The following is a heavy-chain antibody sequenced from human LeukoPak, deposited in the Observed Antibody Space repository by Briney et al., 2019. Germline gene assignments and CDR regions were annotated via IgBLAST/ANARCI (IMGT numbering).Heavy chain of an antibody. J-gene: IGHJ4*02. CDR2: ISWNSGSI. Sequence: GRSLRLSCAASGFTFDDYAMHWVRQAPGKGLEWVSGISWNSGSISYADSVKGRFTISRDNAKNSLYLQMNSLRAEDTALYYCAKGHYYDSSGYVDYWGQGTLVTVSS. V-gene: IGHV3-9*01. CDR1: GFTFDDYA. CDR3: AKGHYYDSSGYVDY. D-gene: IGHD3-22*01.